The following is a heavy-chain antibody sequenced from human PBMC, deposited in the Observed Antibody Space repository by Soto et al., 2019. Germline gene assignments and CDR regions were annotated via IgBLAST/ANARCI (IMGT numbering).Heavy chain of an antibody. CDR3: ARDRQNYGSLDY. V-gene: IGHV1-18*01. CDR2: INSYNGVT. Sequence: QVQLVQSGAEVKNPGASVKVSCRASGYTLSNNYGICWVRQAPGQGLEWMGWINSYNGVTNNARKFQDRVTLTTDASTTTAYMELRSLRSDDTAIYYCARDRQNYGSLDYWGQGTLVTVSS. J-gene: IGHJ4*02. CDR1: GYTLSNNYG. D-gene: IGHD4-17*01.